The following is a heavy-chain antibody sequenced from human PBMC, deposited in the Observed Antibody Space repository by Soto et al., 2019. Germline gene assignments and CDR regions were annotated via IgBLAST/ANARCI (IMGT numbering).Heavy chain of an antibody. J-gene: IGHJ6*02. D-gene: IGHD2-2*02. V-gene: IGHV3-23*01. CDR2: IGGSDSTT. CDR3: GNTCPCMDV. Sequence: EVQLLESGGDLVQPGGSLTLSCAASGFTFNNFVMSWVRQAPGEGLEWVSGIGGSDSTTYYAESVKGRFTISRDNSKNTVYLPMNSLRVEDTAVDWTGNTCPCMDVWGPGTTVTVSS. CDR1: GFTFNNFV.